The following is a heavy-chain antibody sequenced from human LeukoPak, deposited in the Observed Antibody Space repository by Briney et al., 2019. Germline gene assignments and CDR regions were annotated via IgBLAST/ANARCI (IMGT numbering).Heavy chain of an antibody. D-gene: IGHD3-22*01. Sequence: PGGSLRLSCAASGFSFGTYWMTWVRQAPGKGLEWVANIKLDGSEEYYEDSVKGRFTISRDNAKNALFLQMNSLRAEDTAVYYCARDRSDYYDDSGYKPLDYWGQGTLVTVSS. V-gene: IGHV3-7*04. CDR3: ARDRSDYYDDSGYKPLDY. CDR2: IKLDGSEE. CDR1: GFSFGTYW. J-gene: IGHJ4*02.